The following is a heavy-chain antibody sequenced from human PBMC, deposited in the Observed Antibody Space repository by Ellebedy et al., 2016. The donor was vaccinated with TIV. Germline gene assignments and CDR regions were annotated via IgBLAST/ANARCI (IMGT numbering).Heavy chain of an antibody. CDR1: GYTFTTYY. J-gene: IGHJ3*02. CDR2: IYHSSGST. V-gene: IGHV1-46*01. D-gene: IGHD4-23*01. Sequence: ASVKVSCKASGYTFTTYYVHWVRQAPGQGLEWMGVIYHSSGSTDYAQKFQGRVTLTSDTYTRTVYMDLSSLRSEDTDVYYCARGVTKSGNDAFDIWGQGTVVTVSS. CDR3: ARGVTKSGNDAFDI.